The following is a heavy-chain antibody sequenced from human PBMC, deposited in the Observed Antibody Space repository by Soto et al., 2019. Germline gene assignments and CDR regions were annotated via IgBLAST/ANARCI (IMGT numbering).Heavy chain of an antibody. J-gene: IGHJ6*02. CDR1: GGTFSSYA. CDR2: IIPIFGTA. CDR3: ARDQIEAAAGLRYYYGMDV. Sequence: SVKVSCEASGGTFSSYAISWVRQAPGEGLEWMGGIIPIFGTANYAQKFQGRVTITADKSTSTAYMELSSLRSEDTAVYYCARDQIEAAAGLRYYYGMDVWGQGTTVTVSS. V-gene: IGHV1-69*06. D-gene: IGHD6-13*01.